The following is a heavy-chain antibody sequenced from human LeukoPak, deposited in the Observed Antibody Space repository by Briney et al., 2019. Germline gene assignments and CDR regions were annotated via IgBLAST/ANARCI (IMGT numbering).Heavy chain of an antibody. J-gene: IGHJ5*02. CDR2: VEPEDGET. CDR1: GYTFTDYY. Sequence: GTTVKISCKVSGYTFTDYYMHWVQQAPGKGLEWMGLVEPEDGETIYAEKFQGRVTITADTSTDTAYMELSSLRSEDTAVYYCATLSVLGRGNRNWFDPWGQGTLVTVSS. D-gene: IGHD7-27*01. CDR3: ATLSVLGRGNRNWFDP. V-gene: IGHV1-69-2*01.